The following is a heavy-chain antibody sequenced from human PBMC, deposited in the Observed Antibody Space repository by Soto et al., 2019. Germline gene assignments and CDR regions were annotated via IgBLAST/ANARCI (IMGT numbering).Heavy chain of an antibody. V-gene: IGHV3-33*03. D-gene: IGHD6-13*01. CDR1: GFSFSTYG. CDR3: AKVVYSNATL. Sequence: GGPLRLSCAASGFSFSTYGMHRVRQAPGKGLEWVAGIWSDGSNKYYADSVKGRFTISRDNARNTLYLQMNSLRAEDTAVYYCAKVVYSNATLWGQGTLVTVSS. CDR2: IWSDGSNK. J-gene: IGHJ4*02.